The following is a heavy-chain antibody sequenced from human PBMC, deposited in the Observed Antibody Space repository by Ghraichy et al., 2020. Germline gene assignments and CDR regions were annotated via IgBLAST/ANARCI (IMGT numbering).Heavy chain of an antibody. Sequence: ASVKVSCKASGYTFTTYDINWVRQAPGQGLEWMGWMNPNSGDTDYAQNFQGRVTMTRDTSINTAYLDLSSLRSEDTAVYYCARVAPYHYDYSGSAGFFQHWGQGTLVTVSS. CDR3: ARVAPYHYDYSGSAGFFQH. CDR2: MNPNSGDT. CDR1: GYTFTTYD. J-gene: IGHJ1*01. D-gene: IGHD3-22*01. V-gene: IGHV1-8*01.